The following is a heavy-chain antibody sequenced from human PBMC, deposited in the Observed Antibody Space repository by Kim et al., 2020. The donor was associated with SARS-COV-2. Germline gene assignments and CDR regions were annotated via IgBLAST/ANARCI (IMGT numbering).Heavy chain of an antibody. J-gene: IGHJ1*01. V-gene: IGHV3-23*01. CDR2: IRDSGGST. CDR1: GFTFNTYA. Sequence: GGSLRLSCAASGFTFNTYAMSWVRQAPGKGLEWVSGIRDSGGSTKYADSVKVRFSISRDNSKNTLYLQMESLRAEDTAVYYCAKVTSGSSGWFEYFQHWGQGTLVTVSS. D-gene: IGHD6-19*01. CDR3: AKVTSGSSGWFEYFQH.